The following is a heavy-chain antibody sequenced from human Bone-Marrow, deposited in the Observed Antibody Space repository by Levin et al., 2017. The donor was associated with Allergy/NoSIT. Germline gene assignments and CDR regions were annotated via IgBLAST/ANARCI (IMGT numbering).Heavy chain of an antibody. CDR1: GDSIRSDNFF. Sequence: SQTLSLTCTVSGDSIRSDNFFWGWIRQPPGKGLQWIGYVYYSGTTFLTPSLESRVSVSVDTSNNQFSLKLNSVTAADTAVYYCARGRDGYKSHFDYWGQGTLVTVCS. D-gene: IGHD5-24*01. CDR3: ARGRDGYKSHFDY. CDR2: VYYSGTT. V-gene: IGHV4-39*07. J-gene: IGHJ4*02.